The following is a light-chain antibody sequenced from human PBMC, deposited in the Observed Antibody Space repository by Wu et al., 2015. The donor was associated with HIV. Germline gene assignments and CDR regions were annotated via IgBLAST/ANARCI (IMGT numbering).Light chain of an antibody. CDR1: QSISSN. Sequence: EVVMTQSPATLSVSPGERATFSCRASQSISSNLAWYQQKPGQAPRLLIFDASNRATGIPVRFSGSGSGTDFTLTINSLEPEDFAVYFCQQRSSWPLTFGQGTRLEIK. CDR3: QQRSSWPLT. J-gene: IGKJ5*01. CDR2: DAS. V-gene: IGKV3-11*01.